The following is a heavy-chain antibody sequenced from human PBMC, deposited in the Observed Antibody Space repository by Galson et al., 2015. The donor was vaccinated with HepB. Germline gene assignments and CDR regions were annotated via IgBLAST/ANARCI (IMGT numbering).Heavy chain of an antibody. Sequence: SLRLSCAASGFTFSSNWMSWVRQAPGKGLEWVAGIKPDGNETFYLDSVRGRFTISRDNTKKSLYLQMDNLRAEDTALYYCAKDYIWSNDIWGQGTMVTVS. CDR3: AKDYIWSNDI. D-gene: IGHD2-8*02. J-gene: IGHJ3*02. V-gene: IGHV3-7*03. CDR1: GFTFSSNW. CDR2: IKPDGNET.